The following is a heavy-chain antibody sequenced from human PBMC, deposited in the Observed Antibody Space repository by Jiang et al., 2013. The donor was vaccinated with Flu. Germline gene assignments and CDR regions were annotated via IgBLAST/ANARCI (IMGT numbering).Heavy chain of an antibody. Sequence: LLKPSETLSLTCTVSGGSISSSSYYWGWIRQPPGKGLEWIGSIYYSGSTYYNPSLKSRVTISVDTSKNQFSLKLSSVTAADTAVYYCARQGRDVVVPAAIMSWFDPWGQGTLVTVSS. CDR2: IYYSGST. D-gene: IGHD2-2*01. J-gene: IGHJ5*02. CDR3: ARQGRDVVVPAAIMSWFDP. V-gene: IGHV4-39*01. CDR1: GGSISSSSYY.